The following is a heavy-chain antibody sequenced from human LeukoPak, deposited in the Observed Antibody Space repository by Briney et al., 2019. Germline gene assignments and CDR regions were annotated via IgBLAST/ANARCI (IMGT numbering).Heavy chain of an antibody. J-gene: IGHJ5*02. CDR3: AREGDGYNGWFDP. Sequence: ASVKVSCKASGYTFTAYYMHWVRQAPGQGLEWMGRINPNSGGTNYAQKFQGGVTMTRDTSTSTVYMELSSLRSEDTAVYYCAREGDGYNGWFDPWGQGTLVTVSS. CDR2: INPNSGGT. D-gene: IGHD5-24*01. V-gene: IGHV1-2*06. CDR1: GYTFTAYY.